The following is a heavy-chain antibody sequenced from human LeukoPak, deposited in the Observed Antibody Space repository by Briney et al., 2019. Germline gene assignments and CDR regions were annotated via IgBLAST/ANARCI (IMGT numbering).Heavy chain of an antibody. CDR1: GGTFSSYA. CDR2: IIPIFGTA. J-gene: IGHJ4*02. CDR3: ARDNDYSNSRGVY. D-gene: IGHD4-11*01. Sequence: GASVKVSCKASGGTFSSYAISWVRQAPGQGLEWMGGIIPIFGTANYAQKFQGRVTITADESTSTAYMELSSLRSEDTAVYYCARDNDYSNSRGVYWGQGTLVTVSS. V-gene: IGHV1-69*13.